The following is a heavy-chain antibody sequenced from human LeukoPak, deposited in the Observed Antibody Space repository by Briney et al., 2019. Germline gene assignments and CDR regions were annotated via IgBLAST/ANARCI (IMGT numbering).Heavy chain of an antibody. D-gene: IGHD1-26*01. Sequence: ASVKVSCKASGYTFTGYYMHWVRQAPGQGLEWMGWINPNSGGTNYAQKFQGRVTMTRDTSISTAYMELSRLRSDDTAVYYCARDRIVGATDAFDIWGQGTMVTVSS. J-gene: IGHJ3*02. CDR3: ARDRIVGATDAFDI. V-gene: IGHV1-2*02. CDR1: GYTFTGYY. CDR2: INPNSGGT.